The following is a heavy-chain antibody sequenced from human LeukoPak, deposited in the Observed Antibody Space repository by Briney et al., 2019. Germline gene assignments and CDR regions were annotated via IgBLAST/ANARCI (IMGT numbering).Heavy chain of an antibody. J-gene: IGHJ3*02. V-gene: IGHV3-21*01. D-gene: IGHD1-26*01. Sequence: GGSLRLSCAASRFTFSTYSMNWVRQAPGKGLEWVSSISSSSSYIYYADSVKGRFTISRDNAKNSLYLQMNSLRAEDTAVYYCARDRREWELLDAFDIWGQGTMVTVSS. CDR1: RFTFSTYS. CDR3: ARDRREWELLDAFDI. CDR2: ISSSSSYI.